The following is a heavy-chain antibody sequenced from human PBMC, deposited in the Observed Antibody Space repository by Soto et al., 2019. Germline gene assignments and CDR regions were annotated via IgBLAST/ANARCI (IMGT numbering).Heavy chain of an antibody. V-gene: IGHV3-30-3*01. CDR1: GFTFSSYA. CDR2: ISYDGSNK. CDR3: LGITIN. Sequence: GGSLRLSCAASGFTFSSYAMHWVRQAPGKGLEWVAVISYDGSNKYYADSVKGRFTISRDNSKNTLYLQMNSLRAEDTAVYYCLGITINWGQGTLVTVSS. D-gene: IGHD3-9*01. J-gene: IGHJ4*02.